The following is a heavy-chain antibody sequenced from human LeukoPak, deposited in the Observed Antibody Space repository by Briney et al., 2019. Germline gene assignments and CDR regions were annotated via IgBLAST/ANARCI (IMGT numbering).Heavy chain of an antibody. V-gene: IGHV3-11*01. D-gene: IGHD2-15*01. CDR2: ISSSGSTI. CDR1: GFTFSDYY. J-gene: IGHJ6*02. CDR3: ARRVDTNYYYYGMDV. Sequence: PGGSLRLSCAASGFTFSDYYMSWIRQAPGKGLEWVSYISSSGSTIYYADSVKGRFTISRDNAENSLYLQMNSLRAEDTAVYYCARRVDTNYYYYGMDVWGQGTTVTVSS.